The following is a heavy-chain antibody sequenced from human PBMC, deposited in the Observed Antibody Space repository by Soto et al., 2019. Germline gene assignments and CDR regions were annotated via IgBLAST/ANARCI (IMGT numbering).Heavy chain of an antibody. D-gene: IGHD4-17*01. Sequence: SLRLSCAASGFTFDDYAMHWVRQAPGKGLEWVSGISWNSGSIGYADSVKGRFTISRDNAKNSLYLQMNSLRAEDTALYYCAHPRGYGVFDAVDIWGQGTMVTVSS. J-gene: IGHJ3*02. CDR2: ISWNSGSI. CDR3: AHPRGYGVFDAVDI. CDR1: GFTFDDYA. V-gene: IGHV3-9*01.